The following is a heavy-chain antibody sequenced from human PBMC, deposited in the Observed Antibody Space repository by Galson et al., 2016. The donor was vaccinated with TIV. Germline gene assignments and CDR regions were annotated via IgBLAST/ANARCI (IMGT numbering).Heavy chain of an antibody. CDR3: ASQRPAYSSSWYHFDD. CDR2: ISGRRSYI. V-gene: IGHV3-21*01. J-gene: IGHJ4*02. CDR1: GFTFSSST. Sequence: PRLSCAASGFTFSSSTMNWVRQAPGKGLEWVSSISGRRSYIYYADSVKGRFTVSRDNAKNSLYLQMNGLRVEDSGVYFCASQRPAYSSSWYHFDDWGQGTPVTVSS. D-gene: IGHD6-13*01.